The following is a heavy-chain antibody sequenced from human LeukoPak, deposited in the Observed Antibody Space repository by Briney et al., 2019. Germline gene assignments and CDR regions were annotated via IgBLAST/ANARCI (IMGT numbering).Heavy chain of an antibody. J-gene: IGHJ4*02. D-gene: IGHD2-21*02. V-gene: IGHV1-69*04. Sequence: SVKVSCKASGGTFSSYAISWVRQAPGQGLEWMGRFIPIFGIANYAQKFQGRVTITADKSTSTAYMELSSLRSEDTAVYYCASSRDVLTGVFDYWGQGTLVTVSS. CDR1: GGTFSSYA. CDR2: FIPIFGIA. CDR3: ASSRDVLTGVFDY.